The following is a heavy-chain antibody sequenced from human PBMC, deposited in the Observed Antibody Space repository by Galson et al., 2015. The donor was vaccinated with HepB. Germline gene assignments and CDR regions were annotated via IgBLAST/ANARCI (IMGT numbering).Heavy chain of an antibody. Sequence: SVKVSCKASGYTFSTYAMNWVRQAPGQGLEWMGWINTNTGNPRYAQAFTGRVVFSLDTSVSTAYLQITSLKAEDTAVYYCARDFPFGSGWEFDYWGQGTLVTVSP. CDR2: INTNTGNP. CDR1: GYTFSTYA. J-gene: IGHJ4*02. D-gene: IGHD6-19*01. V-gene: IGHV7-4-1*02. CDR3: ARDFPFGSGWEFDY.